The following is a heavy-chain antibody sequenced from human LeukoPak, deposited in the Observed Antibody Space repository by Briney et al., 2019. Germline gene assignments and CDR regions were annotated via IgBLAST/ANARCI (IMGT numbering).Heavy chain of an antibody. CDR1: GGSFSGYY. CDR3: ARAGGIAVAGVPYYYYYYGMDV. Sequence: SETLSLTCAVYGGSFSGYYWSWIRQPPGKGLEWIGEINHSGSTNYNPSLKSRVTISVDASKNQFSLKLSSVTAADTAVYYCARAGGIAVAGVPYYYYYYGMDVWGQGTTVTVSS. D-gene: IGHD6-19*01. J-gene: IGHJ6*02. V-gene: IGHV4-34*01. CDR2: INHSGST.